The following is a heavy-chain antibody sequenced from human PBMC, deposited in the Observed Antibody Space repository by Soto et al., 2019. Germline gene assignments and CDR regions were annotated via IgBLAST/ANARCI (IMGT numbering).Heavy chain of an antibody. D-gene: IGHD4-17*01. CDR2: ISVYTGNT. V-gene: IGHV1-18*01. Sequence: QVQLVQSGAEVKKPGASVKVSCEASGYTFNMFGITWVRQAPGQGLEWLGWISVYTGNTDYAPKLQDRVTLTTDTSTKTAYMEVRSPRSDDTAVSCCARARRLYLAAGSGDYGASMEDSWGQGTLVTVSS. CDR3: ARARRLYLAAGSGDYGASMEDS. J-gene: IGHJ4*02. CDR1: GYTFNMFG.